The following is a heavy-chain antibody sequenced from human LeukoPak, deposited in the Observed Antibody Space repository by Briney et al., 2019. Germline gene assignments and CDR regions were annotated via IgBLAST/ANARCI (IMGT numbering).Heavy chain of an antibody. CDR2: INGNCGSR. D-gene: IGHD3-9*01. CDR3: AKDHDILTGYYNFDY. V-gene: IGHV3-23*01. J-gene: IGHJ4*02. Sequence: PGGSLRLSCAASGFTISSYAMSWVRLAPGKGQELVSAINGNCGSRYYADSVNGRFIISRDNTKNTLYLQMNSLRATDTALYYCAKDHDILTGYYNFDYWGQGTLVTVSS. CDR1: GFTISSYA.